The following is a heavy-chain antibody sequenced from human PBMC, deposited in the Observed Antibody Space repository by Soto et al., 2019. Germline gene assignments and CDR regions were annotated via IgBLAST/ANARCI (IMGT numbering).Heavy chain of an antibody. CDR2: VSYSGRT. Sequence: QVQLRESGPGLVRPSETLSLSCSVSGASLNDFSWSWIRQPPGRGLEWIGYVSYSGRTTYSPSLKSRVTTSLDTSKNAFSLNLTSMTAADTAIYYCARHFLGQARQRLFVDYWGQGTLATVSS. V-gene: IGHV4-59*08. CDR3: ARHFLGQARQRLFVDY. CDR1: GASLNDFS. D-gene: IGHD3-3*01. J-gene: IGHJ4*02.